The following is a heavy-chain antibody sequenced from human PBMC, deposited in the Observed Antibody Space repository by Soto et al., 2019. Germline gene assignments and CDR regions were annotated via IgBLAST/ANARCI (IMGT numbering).Heavy chain of an antibody. V-gene: IGHV3-30-3*01. J-gene: IGHJ4*02. CDR3: ARDFSDRFTIDH. CDR1: GFTFSSYA. CDR2: ISYDGSNK. D-gene: IGHD2-21*02. Sequence: GGSLRLSCAASGFTFSSYAMHWVRQAPGKGLEWVAVISYDGSNKYYADSVKGRFTISRDNSKNTLYLQMNSLRTEDTAVYYRARDFSDRFTIDHWGQGVLVTVSS.